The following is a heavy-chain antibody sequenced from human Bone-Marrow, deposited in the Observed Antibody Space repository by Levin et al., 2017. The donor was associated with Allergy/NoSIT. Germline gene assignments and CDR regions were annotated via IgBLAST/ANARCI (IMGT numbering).Heavy chain of an antibody. CDR3: ARDASLYSYGSSDAFDI. CDR1: GYKFRDYY. V-gene: IGHV1-2*06. CDR2: INPNSGGT. Sequence: GASVKVSCKASGYKFRDYYMHWVRQAPGQGLEWMGRINPNSGGTNSAQTFQGRVTMTRDTSISTAYMELTRLRSEDTAVYYCARDASLYSYGSSDAFDIWGQGTMVTVSS. D-gene: IGHD5-18*01. J-gene: IGHJ3*02.